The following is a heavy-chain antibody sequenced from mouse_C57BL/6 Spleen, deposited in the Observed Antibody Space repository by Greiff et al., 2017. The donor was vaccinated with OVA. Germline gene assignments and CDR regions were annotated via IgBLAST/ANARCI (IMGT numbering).Heavy chain of an antibody. CDR3: ARNDSYAIDY. V-gene: IGHV5-17*01. Sequence: EVKLVESGGGLVKPGGSLKLSCAASGFTFSDYGMHWVRQAPEKGLEWVAYISSGGSTIYYADTVKGRFTISRDNAKNTLFLQMTSLRSEDTAMYYCARNDSYAIDYWGQGTSVTVSS. CDR1: GFTFSDYG. J-gene: IGHJ4*01. D-gene: IGHD2-13*01. CDR2: ISSGGSTI.